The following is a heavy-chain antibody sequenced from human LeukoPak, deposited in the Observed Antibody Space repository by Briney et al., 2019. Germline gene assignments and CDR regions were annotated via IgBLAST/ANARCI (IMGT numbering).Heavy chain of an antibody. Sequence: PGGSLRLSCAASGFTFSTYAMNWVRQAPGEGLKWVSCITGDSAYIYYADSVKGRFTISRDNAKNSLYLQMNRLRAEDTAVYYCARYGVSSRTSYIDFWGQGTLVTVSS. CDR1: GFTFSTYA. CDR3: ARYGVSSRTSYIDF. D-gene: IGHD2-2*01. V-gene: IGHV3-21*01. J-gene: IGHJ4*02. CDR2: ITGDSAYI.